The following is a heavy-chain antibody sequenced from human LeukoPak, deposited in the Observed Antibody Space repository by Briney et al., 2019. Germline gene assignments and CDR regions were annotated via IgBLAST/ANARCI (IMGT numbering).Heavy chain of an antibody. V-gene: IGHV3-23*01. CDR1: GFTFSNYA. CDR3: AKSSDYDYVWGSYRYRPPGLYFDY. Sequence: GGSLRLSCAASGFTFSNYAMSWVRQAPGKGLEWVSAISGSGGSTYYADSVKGRFTISRDNSKNTLYLQMNSLRAEDTAVYYCAKSSDYDYVWGSYRYRPPGLYFDYWGQGTLVTVSS. J-gene: IGHJ4*02. CDR2: ISGSGGST. D-gene: IGHD3-16*02.